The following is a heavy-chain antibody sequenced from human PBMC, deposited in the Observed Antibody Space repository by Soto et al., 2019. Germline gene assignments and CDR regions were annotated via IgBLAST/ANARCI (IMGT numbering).Heavy chain of an antibody. Sequence: GGSLRLSCAASGFTFSSYAMSWVRQAPGKGLEWVSAISGSGGSTYYADSVKGRFTISRDNSKNTLYLQMNSLRAEDTAVYYCERGGAARQLDYWGQGTLVTVSS. J-gene: IGHJ4*02. CDR3: ERGGAARQLDY. CDR1: GFTFSSYA. D-gene: IGHD6-6*01. V-gene: IGHV3-23*01. CDR2: ISGSGGST.